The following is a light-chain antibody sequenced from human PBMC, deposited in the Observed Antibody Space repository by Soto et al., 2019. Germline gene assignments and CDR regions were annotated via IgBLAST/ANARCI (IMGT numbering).Light chain of an antibody. Sequence: EIVLTQSPGTLSLSPGERASLSCRASQSISSNYLTWYQQNRSQPPRLLIYGTASRATGIPDRFSGSGSGTDFTLTISRLEPEYFAVYYCQQYHNSITFGQGTRLEIK. CDR1: QSISSNY. CDR3: QQYHNSIT. J-gene: IGKJ5*01. V-gene: IGKV3-20*01. CDR2: GTA.